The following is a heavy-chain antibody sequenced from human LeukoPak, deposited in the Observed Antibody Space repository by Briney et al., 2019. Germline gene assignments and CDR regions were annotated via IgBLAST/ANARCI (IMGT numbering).Heavy chain of an antibody. Sequence: GSLRLSCAASGFTFSSYAMSWVRQAPGKGLEWVSGISGSDGSTNYADSVKGRFTISRENSKNTLYLQMNSLRAEDTAVYYCAKDSAKKYDDYWGQGTLVTVSS. CDR2: ISGSDGST. CDR1: GFTFSSYA. V-gene: IGHV3-23*01. CDR3: AKDSAKKYDDY. D-gene: IGHD2/OR15-2a*01. J-gene: IGHJ4*02.